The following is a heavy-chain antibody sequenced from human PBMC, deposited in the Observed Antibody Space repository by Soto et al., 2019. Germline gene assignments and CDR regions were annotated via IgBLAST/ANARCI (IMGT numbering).Heavy chain of an antibody. CDR1: GFTFSNAW. Sequence: PGGSLRLSCAASGFTFSNAWMSWVRQATGKGLEWVGRIKSKNSGGTTDYAAPVKGRFTISRDDSKNTLFLQMNSLKTEDTAVYYCSTDLRLGKNYHSNPYLEFWGQGTLVTVSS. CDR3: STDLRLGKNYHSNPYLEF. J-gene: IGHJ4*02. CDR2: IKSKNSGGTT. V-gene: IGHV3-15*01. D-gene: IGHD3-22*01.